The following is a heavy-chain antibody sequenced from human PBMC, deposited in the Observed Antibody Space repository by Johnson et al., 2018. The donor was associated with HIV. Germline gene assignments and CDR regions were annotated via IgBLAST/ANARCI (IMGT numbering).Heavy chain of an antibody. V-gene: IGHV3-74*01. J-gene: IGHJ3*02. CDR1: GFTFSSYW. CDR2: INSDGSST. D-gene: IGHD3-22*01. Sequence: VQLVESGGGLVQPGGSLRLSCAASGFTFSSYWMHWVRQAPGKGLVWVSRINSDGSSTSYADSVTGRFTISRDNAKNTLYLQMNSLRAEDTAVYYCARDSSGYLLADAFDIWGQGTMVTVSS. CDR3: ARDSSGYLLADAFDI.